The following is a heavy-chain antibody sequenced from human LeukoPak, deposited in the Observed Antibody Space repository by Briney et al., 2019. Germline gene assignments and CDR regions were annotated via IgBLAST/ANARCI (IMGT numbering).Heavy chain of an antibody. D-gene: IGHD2-15*01. V-gene: IGHV1-69*05. CDR3: ARGSLKAVVNSDYYYYMDV. CDR2: IIPISGTP. Sequence: ASVKVSCKASGGTFNSYANNWVRQAPGQGLEWMGGIIPISGTPNYAQKFQGRVTITTDESTSIAYMDLSSLRSEDTAVYYCARGSLKAVVNSDYYYYMDVWGEGTTVTVSS. J-gene: IGHJ6*03. CDR1: GGTFNSYA.